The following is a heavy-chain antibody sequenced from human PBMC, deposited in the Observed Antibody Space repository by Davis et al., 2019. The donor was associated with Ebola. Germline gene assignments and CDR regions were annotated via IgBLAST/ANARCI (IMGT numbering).Heavy chain of an antibody. J-gene: IGHJ5*02. CDR1: GFTFSSYW. CDR2: IKQDGSEK. V-gene: IGHV3-7*01. Sequence: GESLKISCAASGFTFSSYWLSWVRQAPGKGLEWVANIKQDGSEKYFVDSVKGRFTISSDNAKNSLYLQMNSLRAEDTAVYYCARAGRTRSSWSRYNWFDPWGQGTLVTVSS. CDR3: ARAGRTRSSWSRYNWFDP. D-gene: IGHD6-13*01.